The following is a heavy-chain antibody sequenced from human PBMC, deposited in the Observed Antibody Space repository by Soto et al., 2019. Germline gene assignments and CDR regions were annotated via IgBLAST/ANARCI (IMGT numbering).Heavy chain of an antibody. CDR3: ARWRGDSSIWYWGFDR. D-gene: IGHD6-13*01. Sequence: QVQLQESGPGLVKPSETLSLTCSVSGGSISTYYWTWIRQPPGKGLDWIGYTHYSGRVIYNPSLKSRVTISLDTSKNQFSLKLSSVTAADTAVYYCARWRGDSSIWYWGFDRWGQGTLVTVSS. J-gene: IGHJ4*02. CDR2: THYSGRV. V-gene: IGHV4-59*01. CDR1: GGSISTYY.